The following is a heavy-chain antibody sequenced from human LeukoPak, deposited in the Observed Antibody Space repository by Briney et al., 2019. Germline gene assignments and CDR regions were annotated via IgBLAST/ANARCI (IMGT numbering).Heavy chain of an antibody. CDR2: IHYSGST. CDR3: ATVSGSGRNFDY. Sequence: SETLSLTCTVSGASMSSYYWSWIRQPPEKGLEWIGYIHYSGSTSYNPSLKSRITMSVDTSKNQFSLKLSSVTAADTAVYYCATVSGSGRNFDYWGQGNLVTVSS. J-gene: IGHJ4*02. V-gene: IGHV4-59*01. CDR1: GASMSSYY. D-gene: IGHD3-10*01.